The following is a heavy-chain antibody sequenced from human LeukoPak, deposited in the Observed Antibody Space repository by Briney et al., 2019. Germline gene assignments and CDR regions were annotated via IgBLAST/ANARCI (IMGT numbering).Heavy chain of an antibody. CDR2: IYSGGST. V-gene: IGHV3-53*01. CDR1: GFTFSSYS. Sequence: GGTLRLSCAASGFTFSSYSMSWVRQAPGKGLEWVSVIYSGGSTYYADSVKGRFTISRDNSKNTLYLQMNSLRAEDTAVYYCARVGILHYFDYWGQGTLVTVSS. J-gene: IGHJ4*02. CDR3: ARVGILHYFDY. D-gene: IGHD3-10*01.